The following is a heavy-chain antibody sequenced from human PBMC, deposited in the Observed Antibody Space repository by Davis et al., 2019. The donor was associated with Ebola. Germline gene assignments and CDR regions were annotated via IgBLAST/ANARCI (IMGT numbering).Heavy chain of an antibody. CDR1: GYRFATFW. CDR3: ARPRISGRLGDAFDL. V-gene: IGHV5-51*01. J-gene: IGHJ3*01. D-gene: IGHD1-26*01. CDR2: VYPGDSDT. Sequence: PGGSLRLSCQGSGYRFATFWIGWVRQMPGRGLEWMGIVYPGDSDTRYSPSFEGQVTVSADKSIATAYLLFHSLKPSDTAMYFCARPRISGRLGDAFDLWGQGTMVTVSS.